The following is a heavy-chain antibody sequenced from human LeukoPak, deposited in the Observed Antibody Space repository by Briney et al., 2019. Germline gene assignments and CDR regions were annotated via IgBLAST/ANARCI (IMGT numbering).Heavy chain of an antibody. CDR1: GGSISSSSYY. CDR2: IYYSGST. CDR3: ARHRPIRITMVRGVTWNWFDP. Sequence: SETLSLTCTVSGGSISSSSYYWGWIRQPPGKGLEWIGSIYYSGSTYYNPSLKSRVTISVDTSKNQFSLKLSSVTAADTAVYYCARHRPIRITMVRGVTWNWFDPWGQGTLVTVSS. V-gene: IGHV4-39*01. D-gene: IGHD3-10*01. J-gene: IGHJ5*02.